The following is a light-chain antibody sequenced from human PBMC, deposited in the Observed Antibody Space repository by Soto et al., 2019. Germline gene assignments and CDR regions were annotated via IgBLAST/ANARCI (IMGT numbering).Light chain of an antibody. CDR1: QSVSSK. Sequence: EIVLTQSPGTLSVSPGEKDTISCRASQSVSSKLAWYQQKPGQAPRLLFYGASTGATGIPARFSGSGSETEFTLSISSLQSEDFAVYYCQQYNNWPGTFGQGTKVDIK. J-gene: IGKJ1*01. CDR3: QQYNNWPGT. CDR2: GAS. V-gene: IGKV3-15*01.